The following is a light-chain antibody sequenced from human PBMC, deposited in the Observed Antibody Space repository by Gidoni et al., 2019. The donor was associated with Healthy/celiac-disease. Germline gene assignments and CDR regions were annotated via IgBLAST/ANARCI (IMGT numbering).Light chain of an antibody. Sequence: IRLTHFPSSRSASVGDRVTITCRPSQGISSYLAWYQQKPGKAPKLLIYAASTLRSGVPSRFSGSGSGTDFTLTISSLQPEDFATYYCQQLNSYPLAFGPGTKVDIK. V-gene: IGKV1-9*01. CDR3: QQLNSYPLA. J-gene: IGKJ3*01. CDR1: QGISSY. CDR2: AAS.